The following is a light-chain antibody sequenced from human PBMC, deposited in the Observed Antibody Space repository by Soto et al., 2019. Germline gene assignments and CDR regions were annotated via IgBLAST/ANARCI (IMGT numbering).Light chain of an antibody. V-gene: IGLV2-11*01. Sequence: QSALTQPRSVSGSPGQSVTISCTGTSSDVGGYNYVSWYQQHPGKAPKLMIYDVSKRPSGVPYRFSGSKSGNTASLTISGLQDDDEADYSCCSYAGSIYVFGTGTKLTVL. CDR3: CSYAGSIYV. J-gene: IGLJ1*01. CDR1: SSDVGGYNY. CDR2: DVS.